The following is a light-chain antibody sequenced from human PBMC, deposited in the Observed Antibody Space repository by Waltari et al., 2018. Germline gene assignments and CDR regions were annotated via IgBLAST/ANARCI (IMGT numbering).Light chain of an antibody. Sequence: QSALTQPRSVSGYPGQSVTIPCTGTSSDFGGFNFVSWYQQYPGKAPKLVIYDVNKRPSGVPDRFSGSKSGNTASLIISGLQTEDEADYYCCSYAGYYTVFGGGTKVAVL. CDR1: SSDFGGFNF. J-gene: IGLJ3*02. CDR3: CSYAGYYTV. CDR2: DVN. V-gene: IGLV2-11*01.